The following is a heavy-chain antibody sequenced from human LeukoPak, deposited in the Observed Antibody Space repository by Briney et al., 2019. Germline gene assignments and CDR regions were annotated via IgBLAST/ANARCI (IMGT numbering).Heavy chain of an antibody. V-gene: IGHV7-4-1*02. CDR1: GYTFTSYA. J-gene: IGHJ4*02. Sequence: GASVKVSCKASGYTFTSYAMNWVRRAPGQGLEWMGWINTNTGNPTYAQGFTARFVFSLDTSVSTAYLQISSLKAEDTAVYYCAFISTGWSILYWGQGTLVTVSS. CDR2: INTNTGNP. CDR3: AFISTGWSILY. D-gene: IGHD6-19*01.